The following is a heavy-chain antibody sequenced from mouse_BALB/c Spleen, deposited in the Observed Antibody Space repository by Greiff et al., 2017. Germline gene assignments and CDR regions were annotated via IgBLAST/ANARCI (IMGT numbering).Heavy chain of an antibody. CDR1: GFSLTSYG. Sequence: VQLQQSGPGLVQPSQSLSITCTVSGFSLTSYGVHWVRQSPGKGLEWLGVIWSGGSTDYNAAFISRLSISKDNSKSQVFFKMNSLQANDTAIYYCARGAYRSFFAYWGQGTLVTVSA. CDR3: ARGAYRSFFAY. J-gene: IGHJ3*01. V-gene: IGHV2-2*02. D-gene: IGHD2-14*01. CDR2: IWSGGST.